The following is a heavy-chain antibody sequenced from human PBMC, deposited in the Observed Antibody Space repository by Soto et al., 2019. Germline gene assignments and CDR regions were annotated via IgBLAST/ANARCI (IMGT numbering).Heavy chain of an antibody. V-gene: IGHV3-53*04. CDR3: ARDLTYSGDYVGYMDV. Sequence: GGSLRLSCAASGFTVSSNYMSWVRQAPGKGLEWVSVIYSGGSTYYADAVKGRFNISRHNSKNTLYLQMNSLRAEDTDVYYCARDLTYSGDYVGYMDVWGKGTTVTVSS. CDR2: IYSGGST. D-gene: IGHD4-17*01. J-gene: IGHJ6*03. CDR1: GFTVSSNY.